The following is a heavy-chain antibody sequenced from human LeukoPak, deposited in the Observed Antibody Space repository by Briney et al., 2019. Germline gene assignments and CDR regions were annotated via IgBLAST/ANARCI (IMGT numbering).Heavy chain of an antibody. D-gene: IGHD1-14*01. CDR2: INPTGGST. Sequence: ASVTVSCKASGYTFTPYFIHWVRQAPGQGLEWMGIINPTGGSTTYAQKLQGRVTVTRDMSTNTVYMELSSPTSEDTAVYYCARDRVIVGGTATYNFDHWGQGTLVTVSS. V-gene: IGHV1-46*01. CDR1: GYTFTPYF. J-gene: IGHJ4*02. CDR3: ARDRVIVGGTATYNFDH.